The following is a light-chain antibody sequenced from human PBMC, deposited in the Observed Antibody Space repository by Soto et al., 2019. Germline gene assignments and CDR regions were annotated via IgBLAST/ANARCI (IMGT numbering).Light chain of an antibody. Sequence: QSALTQPASVSGSPGQSITISCTGTSSDVGGYNYVSWYQQHPGKAPKLMIYEVSSRPLGVSNRFSGPKSGNTASLTISGLQAEDEADYYCTSYTSSSTLDVFGTGTKVTVL. CDR3: TSYTSSSTLDV. V-gene: IGLV2-14*01. CDR1: SSDVGGYNY. CDR2: EVS. J-gene: IGLJ1*01.